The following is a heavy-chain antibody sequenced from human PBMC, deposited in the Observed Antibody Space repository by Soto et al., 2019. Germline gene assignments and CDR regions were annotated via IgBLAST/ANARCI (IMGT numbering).Heavy chain of an antibody. CDR2: IYYSGST. V-gene: IGHV4-31*03. Sequence: SETLSLTCTVSGGSISSGGYYWSWIRQHPGKGLEWIGYIYYSGSTYYNPSLKSRVTISVDTSKNQFSLKLSSVTAADTAVYYCARDGVRNWNQIDYWGQGTLVTVSS. D-gene: IGHD1-20*01. CDR3: ARDGVRNWNQIDY. CDR1: GGSISSGGYY. J-gene: IGHJ4*02.